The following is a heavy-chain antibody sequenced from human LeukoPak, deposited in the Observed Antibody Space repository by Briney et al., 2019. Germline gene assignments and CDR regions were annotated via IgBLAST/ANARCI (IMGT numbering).Heavy chain of an antibody. CDR3: ARRSSGSPPYYFDY. CDR1: GFTFSSYW. Sequence: GGSLRLSCAASGFTFSSYWMHWVRQAPGKGLVWVSRINSDGSSTNYADSVKGRFTISRDNTKNTLYLQMNSLRAEDTAIYYCARRSSGSPPYYFDYWGQGTLVTVSS. D-gene: IGHD1-26*01. CDR2: INSDGSST. J-gene: IGHJ4*02. V-gene: IGHV3-74*01.